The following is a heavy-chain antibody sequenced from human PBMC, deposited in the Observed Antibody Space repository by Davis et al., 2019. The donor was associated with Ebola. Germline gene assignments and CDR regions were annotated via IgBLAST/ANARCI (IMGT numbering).Heavy chain of an antibody. D-gene: IGHD3-3*01. CDR2: IWDDGSNK. CDR3: ARGLVTI. J-gene: IGHJ4*02. V-gene: IGHV3-33*01. Sequence: SLKTSCAASGFTFSSYGMHWVRQAPGKGLEWVAVIWDDGSNKYYADSVKGRFTISRDNAKNSLYLQMNSLGDEDTAVYYCARGLVTIWGQGTLVTVSS. CDR1: GFTFSSYG.